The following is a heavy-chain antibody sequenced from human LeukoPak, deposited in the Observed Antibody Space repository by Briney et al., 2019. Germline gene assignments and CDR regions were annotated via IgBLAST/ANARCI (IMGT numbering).Heavy chain of an antibody. D-gene: IGHD1-26*01. CDR3: ARALGSYSFSPRYWYFDL. Sequence: SETLSLTCTVSGGSISSYYWSWIRQPPGKGLEWIGYIYYSGSTNYNPSLKSRVTISVDTSKNQFSLKLSSVTAADTPVYYCARALGSYSFSPRYWYFDLWGRGTLVTVSS. V-gene: IGHV4-59*01. J-gene: IGHJ2*01. CDR2: IYYSGST. CDR1: GGSISSYY.